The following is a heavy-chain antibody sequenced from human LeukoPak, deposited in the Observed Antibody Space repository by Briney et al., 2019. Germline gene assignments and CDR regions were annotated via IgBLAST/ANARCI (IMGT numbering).Heavy chain of an antibody. CDR2: INNDGGGT. D-gene: IGHD5-24*01. J-gene: IGHJ3*02. Sequence: PGGSLRLSCTASGFTFINYWVHWVRQPPGKGLVWVSRINNDGGGTIYADSVRGRFTISRDNAKNTLYPQMNSLGVEDTAVYYCARGGYNHAFDIWGQGTVVTVSP. V-gene: IGHV3-74*01. CDR1: GFTFINYW. CDR3: ARGGYNHAFDI.